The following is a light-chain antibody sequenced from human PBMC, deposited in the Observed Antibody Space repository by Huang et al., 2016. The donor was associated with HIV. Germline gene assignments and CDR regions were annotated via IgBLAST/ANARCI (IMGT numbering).Light chain of an antibody. Sequence: EIIMTQFPATLSLSPGERATLSCRASQSVGTQSAWYQQKPGQAPRLILCGASNRATGVPGRISGSGSGTEFTLTISSVQSEDFAVYYCQQYNTSPTTFGPGTRVDVK. CDR3: QQYNTSPTT. J-gene: IGKJ3*01. V-gene: IGKV3-15*01. CDR1: QSVGTQ. CDR2: GAS.